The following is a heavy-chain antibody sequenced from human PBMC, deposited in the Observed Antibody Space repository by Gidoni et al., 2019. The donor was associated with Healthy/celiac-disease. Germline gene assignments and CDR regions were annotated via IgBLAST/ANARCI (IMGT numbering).Heavy chain of an antibody. J-gene: IGHJ6*02. CDR1: GYPFTGHY. V-gene: IGHV1-2*02. Sequence: QVQLVQSGAEVKKPGASVKVSCKASGYPFTGHYMHWVRPAPGQGLEWMGWINPNSGGTNYAQKFQGRVTMTRDTSISTAYMELGRLRSDDTAVYYCAREDFTYDFWSARYYYYGMDVWGQGTTVTVSS. D-gene: IGHD3-3*01. CDR2: INPNSGGT. CDR3: AREDFTYDFWSARYYYYGMDV.